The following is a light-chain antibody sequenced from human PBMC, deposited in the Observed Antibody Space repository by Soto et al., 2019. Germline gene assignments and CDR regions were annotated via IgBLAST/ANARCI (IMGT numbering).Light chain of an antibody. J-gene: IGLJ1*01. V-gene: IGLV2-23*01. CDR2: EGT. CDR3: CSYAGSRKHV. Sequence: QSALSQPGSVCGPLGQSIFISCTGSSSDIGSYDLVSWYQQYPGKAPKVVIFEGTKRPSGVSNRFSGSKSGNTASLTISGLQTEEEADYYCCSYAGSRKHVFGAGTKVTVL. CDR1: SSDIGSYDL.